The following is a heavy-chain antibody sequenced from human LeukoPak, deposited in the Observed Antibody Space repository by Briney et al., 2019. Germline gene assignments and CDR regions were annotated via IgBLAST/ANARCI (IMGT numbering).Heavy chain of an antibody. CDR1: GFTFSSYS. CDR3: ARDLGTIFGPSYYYYYGMDV. D-gene: IGHD3-3*01. Sequence: GGSLRLSCAASGFTFSSYSMNWVRQAPGKGLEWVSPISSSSSYIYYADSVKGRFTISRDNAKNSLYLQMNSLRAEDTAVYYCARDLGTIFGPSYYYYYGMDVWGQGTTVTVSS. CDR2: ISSSSSYI. V-gene: IGHV3-21*01. J-gene: IGHJ6*02.